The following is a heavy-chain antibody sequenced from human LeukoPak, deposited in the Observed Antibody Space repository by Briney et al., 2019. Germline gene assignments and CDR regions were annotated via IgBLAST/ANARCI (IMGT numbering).Heavy chain of an antibody. V-gene: IGHV1-18*01. Sequence: ASVKVSCKSSGSTLDTYGIGRVRQAPGQGLEWLGWISPNNGNTNYAQKLRGRLIMTTDPSTNTIYMELKSLTSDDTAVYYCARGRKYSSFDFWGLGTLVIVSS. CDR3: ARGRKYSSFDF. CDR1: GSTLDTYG. D-gene: IGHD1-26*01. J-gene: IGHJ4*02. CDR2: ISPNNGNT.